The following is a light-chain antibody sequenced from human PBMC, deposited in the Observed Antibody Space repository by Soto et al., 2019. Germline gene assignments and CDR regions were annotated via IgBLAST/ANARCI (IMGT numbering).Light chain of an antibody. J-gene: IGKJ4*01. Sequence: DIVMTQSPAILSVSPGERATLSCRASQSVETFLAWFQHKAGQAPRLLIFGASTRAAGVPARFSGGRSGTEFTLTIDSLRSEDFAVYFCQQYHAWPPGTFGGGTKVEIK. V-gene: IGKV3-15*01. CDR1: QSVETF. CDR2: GAS. CDR3: QQYHAWPPGT.